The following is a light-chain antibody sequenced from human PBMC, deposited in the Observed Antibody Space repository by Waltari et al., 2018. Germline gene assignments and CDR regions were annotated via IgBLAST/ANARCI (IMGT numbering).Light chain of an antibody. CDR3: FSIDSSGNYRV. CDR1: ALPKNY. Sequence: SYELTQPPSVSVSPGQTARITCSGDALPKNYAYWYQQKSGQAPVLVIYEDIKRPSGIPERLAGSSPGTMATLTISGAQVEDEADYYCFSIDSSGNYRVFGGGTKLTVL. V-gene: IGLV3-10*01. J-gene: IGLJ3*02. CDR2: EDI.